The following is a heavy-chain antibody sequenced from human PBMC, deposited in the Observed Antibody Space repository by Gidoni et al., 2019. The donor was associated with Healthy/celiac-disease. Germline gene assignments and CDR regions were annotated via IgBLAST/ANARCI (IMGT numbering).Heavy chain of an antibody. J-gene: IGHJ4*02. D-gene: IGHD3-10*01. Sequence: QVQLQQWGAGLLKPSETLSLPCAVYGGSFSGYYWSWIRQPPGKGLAWIGEINHSGSTNYNPSLKSRVTISVDTSKNQFSLKLSSVTAADTAVYYCAAYYYGSGSYYNAGYWGQGTLVTVSS. CDR2: INHSGST. CDR1: GGSFSGYY. CDR3: AAYYYGSGSYYNAGY. V-gene: IGHV4-34*01.